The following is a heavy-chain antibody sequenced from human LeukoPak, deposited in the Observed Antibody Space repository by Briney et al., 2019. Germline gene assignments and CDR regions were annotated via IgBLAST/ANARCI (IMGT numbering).Heavy chain of an antibody. V-gene: IGHV4-34*01. J-gene: IGHJ6*03. CDR2: INHSGST. D-gene: IGHD1-7*01. CDR3: ARFRGGNSYYYYYYMDV. Sequence: TSETLSLTCAVYGGSFSGYYWSWIRQPPGKGLEWIGEINHSGSTTYNPSLKSRVTISVDTSKNQFSLKLSSVTAADTAVYYCARFRGGNSYYYYYYMDVWGEGTTVTVS. CDR1: GGSFSGYY.